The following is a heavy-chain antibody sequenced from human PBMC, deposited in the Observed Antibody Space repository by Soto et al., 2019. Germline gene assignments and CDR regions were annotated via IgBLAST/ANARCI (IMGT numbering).Heavy chain of an antibody. V-gene: IGHV3-23*01. CDR1: GITFGNRA. Sequence: GSLLLACLASGITFGNRAMSWVRQAAGEGLEWVSAITDTGGYAKYADSVRGRFAISRDNSKNTLYLQMNSLRAEDTAVYYCARDSNVGSGWQLTADYWGQGTLVTVSS. J-gene: IGHJ4*02. CDR3: ARDSNVGSGWQLTADY. CDR2: ITDTGGYA. D-gene: IGHD6-19*01.